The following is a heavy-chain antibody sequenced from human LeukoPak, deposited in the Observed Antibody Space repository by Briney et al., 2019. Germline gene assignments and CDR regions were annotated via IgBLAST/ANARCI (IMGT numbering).Heavy chain of an antibody. CDR2: TYYRSKWYN. J-gene: IGHJ5*02. Sequence: SQTLSLTCAISGDSVSSNSAAWNWIRQSPSRGLEWLGRTYYRSKWYNDYAVSVKSRITINPDTSKNQFSLQLNSVTPEGTAVYYCARDQSSRYYYDSSGYVNWFDPWGQGTLVTVSS. V-gene: IGHV6-1*01. CDR1: GDSVSSNSAA. CDR3: ARDQSSRYYYDSSGYVNWFDP. D-gene: IGHD3-22*01.